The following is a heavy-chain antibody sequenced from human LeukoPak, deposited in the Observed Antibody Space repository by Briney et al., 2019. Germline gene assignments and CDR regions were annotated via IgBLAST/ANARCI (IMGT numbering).Heavy chain of an antibody. Sequence: SETLSLTCAVYGGSFSGYYWSWIRQPPGKGLEWIGSIYYSGSTYYNPSLKSRVTISVDTSKNQFSLKLSSVTAADTAVYYCAREYSSGWYLWYFDLWGRGTLVTVSS. J-gene: IGHJ2*01. CDR3: AREYSSGWYLWYFDL. V-gene: IGHV4-34*01. CDR1: GGSFSGYY. CDR2: IYYSGST. D-gene: IGHD6-19*01.